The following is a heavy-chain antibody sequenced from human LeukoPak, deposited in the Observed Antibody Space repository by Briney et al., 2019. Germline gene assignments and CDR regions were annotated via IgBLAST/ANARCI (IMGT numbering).Heavy chain of an antibody. CDR3: ARVDGGSCDY. V-gene: IGHV4-34*01. CDR1: GGSFSGYY. CDR2: ISHSGST. Sequence: SETLSLTCAVYGGSFSGYYWSWIRQPPGKGLEWIGEISHSGSTSYNPSLKSRVIISVDTSKNQFSLKVSSVTAADTAVYYCARVDGGSCDYWGQGTLVTVSS. D-gene: IGHD2-15*01. J-gene: IGHJ4*02.